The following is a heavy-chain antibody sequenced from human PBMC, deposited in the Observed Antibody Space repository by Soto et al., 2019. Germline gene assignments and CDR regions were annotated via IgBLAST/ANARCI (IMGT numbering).Heavy chain of an antibody. V-gene: IGHV1-8*01. D-gene: IGHD2-15*01. Sequence: GASVKVSCKASGYTFTSYDINWVRQATGQGLEWMGWMNPNSGNTGYAQKFQGRVTMTRNTSISTAYMELSSLRSEDTAVYYCARGDWDCSGGSCYFRLSPKKYYFDYWGQGTLVTVSS. CDR1: GYTFTSYD. J-gene: IGHJ4*02. CDR2: MNPNSGNT. CDR3: ARGDWDCSGGSCYFRLSPKKYYFDY.